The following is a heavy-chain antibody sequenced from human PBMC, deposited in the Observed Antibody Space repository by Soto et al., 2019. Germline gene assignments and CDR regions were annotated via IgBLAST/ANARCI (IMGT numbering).Heavy chain of an antibody. J-gene: IGHJ4*02. D-gene: IGHD2-15*01. CDR2: IYYSGST. CDR3: ARARGARYFDY. Sequence: PSETLSLTCTVSGGSISSGGYYWTWIRQPPGKGLEWIGYIYYSGSTYYNPSLKSRVTISVDTSKNQFSLKLSSVTAADTAVYYCARARGARYFDYWGQGTLVTVSS. CDR1: GGSISSGGYY. V-gene: IGHV4-30-4*08.